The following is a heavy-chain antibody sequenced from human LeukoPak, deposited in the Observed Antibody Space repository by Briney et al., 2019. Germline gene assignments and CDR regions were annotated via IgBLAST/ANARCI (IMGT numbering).Heavy chain of an antibody. D-gene: IGHD1-26*01. J-gene: IGHJ4*02. Sequence: GGSLRLSCAASGFAFSSYGMNWVRQAPGKGLEWVSTISGGGGSTYYADSVKGRFTISRDNSKNTLYLQVNSLRAEDTAVYYCAKGGKWDVTPFDYWGQGTLVTVSS. V-gene: IGHV3-23*01. CDR3: AKGGKWDVTPFDY. CDR1: GFAFSSYG. CDR2: ISGGGGST.